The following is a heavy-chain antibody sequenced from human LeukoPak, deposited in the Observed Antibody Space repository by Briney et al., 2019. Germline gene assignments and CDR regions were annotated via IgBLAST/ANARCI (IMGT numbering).Heavy chain of an antibody. D-gene: IGHD2-15*01. V-gene: IGHV4-4*02. CDR2: IYHSGST. CDR1: GGSISSSNW. Sequence: SGTLSLTCAVSGGSISSSNWWSWVRQPPGKGLEWIGEIYHSGSTNSNPSLKSRVTISVDKSKNRFSLKLSSVTAADTAVYYCARLGGRGYCSSSSCRGNWFDPWGQGTLVTVPS. J-gene: IGHJ5*02. CDR3: ARLGGRGYCSSSSCRGNWFDP.